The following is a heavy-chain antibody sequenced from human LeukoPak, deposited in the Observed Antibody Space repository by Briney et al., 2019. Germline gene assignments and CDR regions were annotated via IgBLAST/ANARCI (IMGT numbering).Heavy chain of an antibody. V-gene: IGHV3-21*01. CDR3: ASSGMVATYLDY. CDR2: ISSSSSYI. Sequence: GGSLRLSCAASGFTFSSYSMNWVRQAPGKGLECVSSISSSSSYIYYADSVKSRFTISRDNAKNSLYLQMNSLRAEDTAVYYCASSGMVATYLDYWGQGTLVTVSS. J-gene: IGHJ4*02. CDR1: GFTFSSYS. D-gene: IGHD5-12*01.